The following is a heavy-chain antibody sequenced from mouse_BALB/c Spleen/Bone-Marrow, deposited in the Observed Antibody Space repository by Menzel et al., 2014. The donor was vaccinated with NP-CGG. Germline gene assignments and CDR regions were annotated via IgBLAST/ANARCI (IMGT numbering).Heavy chain of an antibody. J-gene: IGHJ1*01. D-gene: IGHD1-2*01. CDR3: XRGGTTATWYFDV. Sequence: EVQLQQSGAELVKPGASVKLSCTASGFNIKDTYMHWVKQRPEQGLEWIGRIDPANGNTKYDPKFQGKATITADTSSNTAYLQLSSLTSEDTAVXXXXRGGTTATWYFDVWGAGTTVTVSS. CDR1: GFNIKDTY. V-gene: IGHV14-3*02. CDR2: IDPANGNT.